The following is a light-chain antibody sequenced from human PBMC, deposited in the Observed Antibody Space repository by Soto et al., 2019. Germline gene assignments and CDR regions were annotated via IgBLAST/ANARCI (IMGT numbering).Light chain of an antibody. V-gene: IGLV2-23*01. J-gene: IGLJ2*01. CDR1: SSDIATYNI. Sequence: QSALTQPASVSGSPGQTITISCTGTSSDIATYNIVSWYQQHPGKAPKVIIYEGIKRPSGVSSRFSGSKSGNTASLTISGLQPEDEAYYFCCSYTASRTSVIFGGGTKLTVL. CDR2: EGI. CDR3: CSYTASRTSVI.